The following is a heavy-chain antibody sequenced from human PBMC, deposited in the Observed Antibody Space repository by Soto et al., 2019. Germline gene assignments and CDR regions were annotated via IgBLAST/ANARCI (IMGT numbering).Heavy chain of an antibody. D-gene: IGHD2-15*01. V-gene: IGHV3-33*01. CDR1: GFTFSSYG. Sequence: QVQLVESGGGVVQPGRSLRLSCAASGFTFSSYGMHWVRQAPGKGLEWVAVIWYDGSNKYYADSVKGRFTISRDNSKNTLYLQMNSLRAEDTAVYDCASEYCSGGSCYYYGMDVWGQGTTVTVPS. J-gene: IGHJ6*02. CDR3: ASEYCSGGSCYYYGMDV. CDR2: IWYDGSNK.